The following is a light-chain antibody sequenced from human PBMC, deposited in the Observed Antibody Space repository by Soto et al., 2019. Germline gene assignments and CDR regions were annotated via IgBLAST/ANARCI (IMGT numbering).Light chain of an antibody. V-gene: IGKV3-20*01. Sequence: EIVSTQSPGTLSLSPGESATLSCRASQSVNNNYLAWYQQNPGQAPRLLIYGTSNRATGIADRFSGSGSGTDFTLTIARVEPEDFAVYYCHQFGSSPGTFGQGTKLEIK. CDR2: GTS. CDR1: QSVNNNY. J-gene: IGKJ2*01. CDR3: HQFGSSPGT.